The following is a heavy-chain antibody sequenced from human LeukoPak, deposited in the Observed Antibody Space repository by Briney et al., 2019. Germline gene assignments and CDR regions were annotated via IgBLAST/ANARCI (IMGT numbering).Heavy chain of an antibody. Sequence: GGSLRLSCAASGFTFSGYGMHWVRQAPGKGLEWVGVIWYDGSRKNHADSVKGRFTISRDNSKNTLYQQMNSLRAEDTAVYYCARVYASGSYYRGMDVWGQGTTVTVSS. CDR3: ARVYASGSYYRGMDV. CDR1: GFTFSGYG. J-gene: IGHJ6*02. CDR2: IWYDGSRK. D-gene: IGHD3-10*01. V-gene: IGHV3-33*01.